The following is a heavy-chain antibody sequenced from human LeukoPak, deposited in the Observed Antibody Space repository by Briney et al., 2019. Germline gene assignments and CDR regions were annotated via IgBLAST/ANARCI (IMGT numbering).Heavy chain of an antibody. CDR3: ARVWFGELLGIYYYYYYYMDV. V-gene: IGHV1-18*01. CDR1: GYTFTSYG. D-gene: IGHD3-10*01. CDR2: ISAYNGNT. Sequence: RWASVKVSCKASGYTFTSYGISWVRQAPGQGLEWMGWISAYNGNTNYAQKLQGRVTMTTDTSTSTAYMELRSLRSDDTAVYYCARVWFGELLGIYYYYYYYMDVWGKGTTVTISS. J-gene: IGHJ6*03.